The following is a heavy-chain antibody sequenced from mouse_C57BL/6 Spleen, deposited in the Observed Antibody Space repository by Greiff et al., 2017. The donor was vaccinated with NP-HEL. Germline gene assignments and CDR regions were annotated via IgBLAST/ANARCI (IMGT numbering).Heavy chain of an antibody. V-gene: IGHV1-50*01. D-gene: IGHD2-4*01. J-gene: IGHJ2*01. CDR2: IDPSDSYT. Sequence: QVQLQQPGAELVKPGASVKLSCKASGYTFTSYWMQWVKQRPGQGLEWIGEIDPSDSYTNYNQKFKGKATLTVDTSSSTAYMQLSSLTSEDSAVYYCARFVITGRYFDYWGQGTTLTVSS. CDR3: ARFVITGRYFDY. CDR1: GYTFTSYW.